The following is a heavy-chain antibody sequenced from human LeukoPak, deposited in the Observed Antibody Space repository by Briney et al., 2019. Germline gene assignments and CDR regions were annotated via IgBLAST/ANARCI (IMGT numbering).Heavy chain of an antibody. CDR1: GGSISSYY. CDR3: ARTYSSGWFDP. D-gene: IGHD6-19*01. J-gene: IGHJ5*02. CDR2: IYYSGST. Sequence: SETLSLTCTVSGGSISSYYWSWIRQPPGKGLEWIGYIYYSGSTNYNPSLQSRVTISVDTSKNQFSLKLSSVTAADTAVYYCARTYSSGWFDPWGQGTLVTVSS. V-gene: IGHV4-59*01.